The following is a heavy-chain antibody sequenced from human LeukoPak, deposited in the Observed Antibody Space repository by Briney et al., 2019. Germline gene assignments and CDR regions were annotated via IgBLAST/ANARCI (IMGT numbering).Heavy chain of an antibody. CDR1: GYTFTSYY. V-gene: IGHV1-46*01. CDR2: INPSGGST. J-gene: IGHJ4*02. D-gene: IGHD4-11*01. Sequence: ASVKVSCKASGYTFTSYYMHWVRQAPGQGLEWMGIINPSGGSTSYAQKFQGRVTMTRDMSTSTVYMELSSLRSEDTAVYYCAKEGTKLQSHFDYWGQGTLVTVSS. CDR3: AKEGTKLQSHFDY.